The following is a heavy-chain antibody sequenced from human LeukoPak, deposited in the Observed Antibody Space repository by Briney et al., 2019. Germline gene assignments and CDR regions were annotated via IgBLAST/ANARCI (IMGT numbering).Heavy chain of an antibody. CDR3: ARDRGFWGSGYFDY. CDR2: IYYSGST. V-gene: IGHV4-31*03. Sequence: SETLSLTCTVSGGSISSGGYYWSWIRQHPGKGLEWIGYIYYSGSTYYNPSLKSRVTISVDTSKNQFSLKLSSVTAADTAVYYCARDRGFWGSGYFDYWGQGTLVTVSS. J-gene: IGHJ4*02. CDR1: GGSISSGGYY. D-gene: IGHD3-16*01.